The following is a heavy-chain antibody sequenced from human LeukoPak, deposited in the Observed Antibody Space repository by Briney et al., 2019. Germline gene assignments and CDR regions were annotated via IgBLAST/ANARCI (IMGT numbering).Heavy chain of an antibody. Sequence: SVKVSCKASGVTFSSYAISWVRQAPGQGLEWMGRISPILVIANYAQTFQGRVTIPGDKATNTTYMELNSLRSEDTALYYCAIVSDCTGGVCHKLFDYWGQGTLVTVSS. D-gene: IGHD2-8*02. CDR2: ISPILVIA. V-gene: IGHV1-69*04. CDR3: AIVSDCTGGVCHKLFDY. J-gene: IGHJ4*02. CDR1: GVTFSSYA.